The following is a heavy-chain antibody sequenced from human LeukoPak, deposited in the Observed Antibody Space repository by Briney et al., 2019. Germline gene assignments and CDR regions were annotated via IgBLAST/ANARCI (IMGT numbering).Heavy chain of an antibody. Sequence: TSETLSLTYAVYGGSFSGYYWSWIRQPPGKGLEWIGEINHSGSTNYNPSLKSRVTISVDTSKNQFSLKLSSVTAADTAVYYCARHAVRYFDLYYFDYWGQGTLVTVSS. V-gene: IGHV4-34*01. CDR3: ARHAVRYFDLYYFDY. D-gene: IGHD3-9*01. CDR2: INHSGST. J-gene: IGHJ4*02. CDR1: GGSFSGYY.